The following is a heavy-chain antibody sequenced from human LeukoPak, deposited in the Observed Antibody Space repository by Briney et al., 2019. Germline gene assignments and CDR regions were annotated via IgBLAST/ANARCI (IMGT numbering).Heavy chain of an antibody. V-gene: IGHV3-23*01. J-gene: IGHJ5*02. CDR1: GFTFNSYA. CDR2: ISGSGDRT. CDR3: ANSRGHGSGNL. Sequence: GGSLRLSCAASGFTFNSYAMTWVRQAPGKGLEWVSGISGSGDRTYYADAVKGRFTISRDNSKNTVYLQMDSLRAEDTAVYYCANSRGHGSGNLWGQGTLVTVSS. D-gene: IGHD3-10*01.